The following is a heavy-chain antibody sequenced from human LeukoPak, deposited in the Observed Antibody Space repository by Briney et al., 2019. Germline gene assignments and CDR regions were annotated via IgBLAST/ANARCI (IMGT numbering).Heavy chain of an antibody. CDR1: GGSSSGYY. D-gene: IGHD3-10*01. CDR2: INHSGST. V-gene: IGHV4-34*01. J-gene: IGHJ4*02. CDR3: AGYGSGSYYTDY. Sequence: PSETLSLTCAVYGGSSSGYYWSWIRQPPGKGLEWIGEINHSGSTNYNPSLKSRVTISVDTSKNQFSLKLSSVTAADTAVYYCAGYGSGSYYTDYWGQGTLVTVSS.